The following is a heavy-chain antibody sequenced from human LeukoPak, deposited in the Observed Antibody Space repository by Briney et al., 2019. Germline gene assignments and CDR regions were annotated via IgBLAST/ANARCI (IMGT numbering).Heavy chain of an antibody. V-gene: IGHV3-11*01. D-gene: IGHD3-10*01. Sequence: GGSLRLSCAASEFVFSDYYMSWIRQAPGKGLEWVSYISDSGSTIYYADSVKGRFTISRDTVKTSLYLQMNGLRAEDTAVYYCAREMEGDYGSGTFFDLWGQGNMVTVSS. CDR1: EFVFSDYY. CDR3: AREMEGDYGSGTFFDL. CDR2: ISDSGSTI. J-gene: IGHJ4*02.